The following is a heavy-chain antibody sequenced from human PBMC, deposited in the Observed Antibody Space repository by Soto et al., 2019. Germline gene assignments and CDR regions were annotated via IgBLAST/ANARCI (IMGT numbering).Heavy chain of an antibody. Sequence: QVQLQESGPGLVKPSETLSLTCTVSGGSVSSGSYYWSWIRQPPGKGLEWIGYIYYSGSTNYNPSLKSRVTISVDTSKNQFSLKLSSVTAADTAVYYCARLDRPYGDYGSAAPLPAFPWGQGTLVTVSS. J-gene: IGHJ5*02. CDR1: GGSVSSGSYY. CDR3: ARLDRPYGDYGSAAPLPAFP. V-gene: IGHV4-61*01. CDR2: IYYSGST. D-gene: IGHD4-17*01.